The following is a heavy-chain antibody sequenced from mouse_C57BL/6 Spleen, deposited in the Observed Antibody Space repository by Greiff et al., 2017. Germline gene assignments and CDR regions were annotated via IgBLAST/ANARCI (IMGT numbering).Heavy chain of an antibody. CDR1: GYTFTDYE. V-gene: IGHV1-15*01. Sequence: VQLQQSGAELVRPGASVTLSCKASGYTFTDYEMHWVKQTPVHGLEWIGAIDPETGGTAYNQKFKGKAILTADKSSSTAYMELRSLTSEDSAVYYCTSIRAYYYYFGYWGQGTTLTVSS. J-gene: IGHJ2*01. CDR3: TSIRAYYYYFGY. D-gene: IGHD1-1*01. CDR2: IDPETGGT.